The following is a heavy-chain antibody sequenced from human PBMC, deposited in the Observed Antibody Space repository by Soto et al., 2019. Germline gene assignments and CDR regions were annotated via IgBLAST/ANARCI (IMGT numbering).Heavy chain of an antibody. J-gene: IGHJ3*02. CDR2: IDPSGGST. CDR1: GYTFTSYY. V-gene: IGHV1-46*01. CDR3: ARDSSKDAFDI. Sequence: ASVKVSCKASGYTFTSYYMHWVRQAPGQGLEWMGIIDPSGGSTSYAQKFQGRVTMTRDTSTSTVYMELSSLRSEDTAVYYCARDSSKDAFDIWGQGTMVTVSS. D-gene: IGHD2-2*01.